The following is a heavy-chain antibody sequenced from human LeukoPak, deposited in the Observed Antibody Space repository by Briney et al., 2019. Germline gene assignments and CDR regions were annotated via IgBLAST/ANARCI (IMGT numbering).Heavy chain of an antibody. V-gene: IGHV3-11*01. J-gene: IGHJ4*02. CDR1: GFTFSTHW. CDR3: ARGHCSSTSCRLFDY. CDR2: ISSSGSTI. D-gene: IGHD2-2*01. Sequence: GGSLRLSCAASGFTFSTHWMSWVRQAPGKGLEWVSYISSSGSTIYYADSVKGRFTISRDNAKNSLYLQMNSLRAEDTAVYYCARGHCSSTSCRLFDYWGQGTLVTVSS.